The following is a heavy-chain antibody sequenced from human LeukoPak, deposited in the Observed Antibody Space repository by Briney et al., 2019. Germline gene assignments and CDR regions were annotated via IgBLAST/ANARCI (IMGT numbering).Heavy chain of an antibody. CDR3: ASRSLFYDSSGYYW. V-gene: IGHV4-39*01. CDR1: GDSVSRSSYY. Sequence: SETLSLTCTVSGDSVSRSSYYWGWIRQPPGKGREWIGSIYYSGSTYHNPSLKSRVTISVDTSKNQFSLKMRSVTAADTAVYYCASRSLFYDSSGYYWWGQGTLVTVSS. CDR2: IYYSGST. J-gene: IGHJ4*02. D-gene: IGHD3-22*01.